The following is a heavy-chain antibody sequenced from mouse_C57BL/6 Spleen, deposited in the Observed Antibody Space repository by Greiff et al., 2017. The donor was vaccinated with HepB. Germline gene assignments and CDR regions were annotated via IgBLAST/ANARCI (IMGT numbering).Heavy chain of an antibody. CDR2: FYPGSGSI. D-gene: IGHD1-1*01. Sequence: QVQLKESGAELVKPGASVKLSCKASGYTFTEYTIHWVKQRSGQGLEWIGWFYPGSGSIKYNEKFKDKATLTADKSSSTVYMELSRLTSEDSAVYFCARHPPSYYGSSYAWFAYWGQGTLVTVSA. CDR3: ARHPPSYYGSSYAWFAY. J-gene: IGHJ3*01. CDR1: GYTFTEYT. V-gene: IGHV1-62-2*01.